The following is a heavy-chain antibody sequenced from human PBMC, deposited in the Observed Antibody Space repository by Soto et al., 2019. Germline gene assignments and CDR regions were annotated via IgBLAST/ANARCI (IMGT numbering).Heavy chain of an antibody. V-gene: IGHV4-59*02. Sequence: SETLSLTCTVSGGSVSSYYWSWIRQPPGKGLEWIGYIYHSGSTNYNPSLKSRVTISIDTSKNQFSLKLSSVTAADTAVYYCARVRSDYSNYYYYYYGMDVWGQGTTVTVSS. CDR1: GGSVSSYY. J-gene: IGHJ6*02. CDR2: IYHSGST. D-gene: IGHD4-4*01. CDR3: ARVRSDYSNYYYYYYGMDV.